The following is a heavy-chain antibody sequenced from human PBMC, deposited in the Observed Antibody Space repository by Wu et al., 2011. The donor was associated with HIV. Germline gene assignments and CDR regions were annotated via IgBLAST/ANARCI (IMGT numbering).Heavy chain of an antibody. CDR1: GGTFSSYS. J-gene: IGHJ5*02. CDR3: ARATVSRILLPEGEPKTIYTWLDP. CDR2: IIPISGTA. V-gene: IGHV1-69*15. Sequence: QVQLVQSGAEMKKPGSSVKVSCKASGGTFSSYSITWVRQAPGQGLEWMGRIIPISGTANYAQKFQGRFTITADDSTSTAYMELSSLRSEDTALYYCARATVSRILLPEGEPKTIYTWLDPWGQGTLVTTSS. D-gene: IGHD2-15*01.